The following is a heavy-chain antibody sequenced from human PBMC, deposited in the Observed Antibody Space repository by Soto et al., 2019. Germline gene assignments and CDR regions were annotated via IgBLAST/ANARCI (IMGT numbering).Heavy chain of an antibody. J-gene: IGHJ6*03. CDR3: ARRARPDFYYMDV. CDR1: GFTLSGYA. V-gene: IGHV3-64*01. D-gene: IGHD6-6*01. CDR2: ISSNGVGT. Sequence: EVQLAESGGGLAQPGGSLRLSCAASGFTLSGYAMDWVRQAPGKGLEYVSGISSNGVGTYYANSVQGRFTISRDNSKNTVYLQIGSLTPEDMAVYYCARRARPDFYYMDVWGNGTTVTVSS.